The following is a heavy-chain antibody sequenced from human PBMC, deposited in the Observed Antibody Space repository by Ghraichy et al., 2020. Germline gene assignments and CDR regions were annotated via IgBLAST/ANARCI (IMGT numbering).Heavy chain of an antibody. D-gene: IGHD2-21*01. V-gene: IGHV3-48*02. CDR1: GFTFTGYS. Sequence: GGSLRLSCAASGFTFTGYSMNWVRQAPGKGLEWVSYISSSSSTIYYADSVKGRFTISRDNAKNSLYLQMNSLSDEDTAVYYCARDGNTYSLAYWGQGTLVTVSS. CDR2: ISSSSSTI. J-gene: IGHJ4*02. CDR3: ARDGNTYSLAY.